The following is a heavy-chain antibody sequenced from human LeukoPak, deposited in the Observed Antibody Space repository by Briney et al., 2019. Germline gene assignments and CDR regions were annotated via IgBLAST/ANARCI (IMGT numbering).Heavy chain of an antibody. D-gene: IGHD6-13*01. CDR1: GFTFSSYS. CDR3: ARDGTAPGLYFDL. J-gene: IGHJ4*01. CDR2: ISSSSSHI. V-gene: IGHV3-21*01. Sequence: PGGSLRLSCAASGFTFSSYSMNWVRQAPGKGLEWVSSISSSSSHIYYADSVKGRFTISRDNAKNSLYLQMSSLRAEDTAVYYCARDGTAPGLYFDLWGQGTLVTVSS.